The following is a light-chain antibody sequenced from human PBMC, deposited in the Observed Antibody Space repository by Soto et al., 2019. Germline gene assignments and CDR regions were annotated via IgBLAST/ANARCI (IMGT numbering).Light chain of an antibody. J-gene: IGKJ5*01. V-gene: IGKV3-15*01. CDR1: QSVDNN. CDR3: QQYNDRPPIT. Sequence: ESVMTQSPVTLSASPGESATLSCGASQSVDNNVAWYQQKPGQAPRLLIVGSFARATGIPARFSGSGSGSEFTLTISGLQSEDFAVYYCQQYNDRPPITFGQGTRLEIK. CDR2: GSF.